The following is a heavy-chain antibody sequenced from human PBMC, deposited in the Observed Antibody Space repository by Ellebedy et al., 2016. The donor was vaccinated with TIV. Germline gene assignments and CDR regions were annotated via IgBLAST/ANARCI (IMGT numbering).Heavy chain of an antibody. CDR2: ISYDGSNK. Sequence: GGSLRLSCAASGFTFSSYAMHWVRQAPGKGLEWVAVISYDGSNKYYADSVKGRFTISRDNSKNTLSLQMNSLRAEDTAVYYCARAQVRDFWSGYVPTYGMDVWGQGTTVTVSS. V-gene: IGHV3-30-3*01. J-gene: IGHJ6*02. CDR3: ARAQVRDFWSGYVPTYGMDV. D-gene: IGHD3-3*01. CDR1: GFTFSSYA.